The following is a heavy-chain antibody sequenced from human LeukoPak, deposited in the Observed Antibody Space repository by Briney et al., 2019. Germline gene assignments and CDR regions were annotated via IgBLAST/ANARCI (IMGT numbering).Heavy chain of an antibody. CDR1: GCSFTNYW. CDR2: IHPGDSGT. D-gene: IGHD5-18*01. Sequence: GESLKISCKGSGCSFTNYWIGWVRQMPGKGLEWMGIIHPGDSGTRYSPSFQGQVTMSVDESITTAYLQWSSLRASDSAIYYCARGGSYRYGSSDYSGQGTLVTVSS. CDR3: ARGGSYRYGSSDY. V-gene: IGHV5-51*01. J-gene: IGHJ4*02.